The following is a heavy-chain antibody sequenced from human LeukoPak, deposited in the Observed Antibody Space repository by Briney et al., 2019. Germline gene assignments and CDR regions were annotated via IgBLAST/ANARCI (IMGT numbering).Heavy chain of an antibody. CDR1: GFTFSSYG. Sequence: GGSLRLSCAASGFTFSSYGMHWVRQAPGKGLEWVAVISYDGSNKYYADSVKGRFTISRDNSKNTLYLQMNSLRAEDTAVYYCAKDGIEMATLGWGQGTLVTVSS. CDR2: ISYDGSNK. CDR3: AKDGIEMATLG. D-gene: IGHD5-24*01. V-gene: IGHV3-30*18. J-gene: IGHJ4*02.